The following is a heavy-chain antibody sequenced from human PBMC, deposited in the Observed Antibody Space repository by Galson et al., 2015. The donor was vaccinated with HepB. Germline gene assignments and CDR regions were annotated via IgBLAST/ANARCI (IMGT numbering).Heavy chain of an antibody. CDR2: ISYDGSNK. Sequence: SLRLSCAASGFTFSSYGMHWVRQAPGKGLEWVAVISYDGSNKYYADSVKGRFTISRDNSKNTLYLQMNSLRAEDTAVYYCAKGDSSSGQVFDYWGQGTLVTVSS. D-gene: IGHD6-13*01. V-gene: IGHV3-30*18. CDR3: AKGDSSSGQVFDY. J-gene: IGHJ4*02. CDR1: GFTFSSYG.